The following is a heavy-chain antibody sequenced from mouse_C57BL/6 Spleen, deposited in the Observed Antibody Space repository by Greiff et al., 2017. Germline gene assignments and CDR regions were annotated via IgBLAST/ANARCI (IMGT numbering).Heavy chain of an antibody. D-gene: IGHD1-1*01. Sequence: EVMLVESGAELVKPGASVKLSCTASGFNIKDYYMHWVKQRTEQGLEWIGRIDPEDGETKYAPKFQGKATITADTSSNTAYLQLISLTSEDTAVYYCAIHYYGSSPYWYFDVWGTGTTVTVSS. J-gene: IGHJ1*03. CDR3: AIHYYGSSPYWYFDV. V-gene: IGHV14-2*01. CDR2: IDPEDGET. CDR1: GFNIKDYY.